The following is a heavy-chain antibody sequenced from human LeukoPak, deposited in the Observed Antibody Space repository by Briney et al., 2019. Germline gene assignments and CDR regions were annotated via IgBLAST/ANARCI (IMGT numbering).Heavy chain of an antibody. V-gene: IGHV1-2*06. Sequence: ASVKVSCKASGYPFSAHFLNWVRQAPGQGLEWMGRINPNSGGTNYAQKFQGRVTMTRDTSISTAYMELSRLRSDDTAVYYCARGTGTTAFDYWGQGTLVAVSS. CDR3: ARGTGTTAFDY. CDR2: INPNSGGT. J-gene: IGHJ4*02. CDR1: GYPFSAHF. D-gene: IGHD1-1*01.